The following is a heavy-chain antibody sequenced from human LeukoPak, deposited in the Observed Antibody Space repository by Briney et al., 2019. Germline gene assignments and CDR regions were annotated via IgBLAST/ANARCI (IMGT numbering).Heavy chain of an antibody. CDR1: GFTFSSYA. CDR2: ISSSGGST. CDR3: ARGPGGYSSSWEFDY. D-gene: IGHD6-13*01. Sequence: GGSLRLSCAASGFTFSSYAMSWVRQAPGKGLEWVSAISSSGGSTYYADSVKGRFTISRENAKNSLYLQMNSLRAGDTAVYYCARGPGGYSSSWEFDYWGQGTLVTVSS. V-gene: IGHV3-23*01. J-gene: IGHJ4*02.